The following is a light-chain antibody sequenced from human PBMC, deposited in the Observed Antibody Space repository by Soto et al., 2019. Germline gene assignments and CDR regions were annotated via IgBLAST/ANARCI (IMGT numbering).Light chain of an antibody. J-gene: IGLJ1*01. V-gene: IGLV2-11*01. CDR2: DVS. Sequence: QSVLTQPRSVSGSPGQSVTISCTGTSSDVGGYNYVSWYQQHPGKAPKLMIYDVSKRPSGVPDRFSGSKSGNTASLPISGLQAEDEADYYCCSYAGSYYVFGTGTKLTVL. CDR3: CSYAGSYYV. CDR1: SSDVGGYNY.